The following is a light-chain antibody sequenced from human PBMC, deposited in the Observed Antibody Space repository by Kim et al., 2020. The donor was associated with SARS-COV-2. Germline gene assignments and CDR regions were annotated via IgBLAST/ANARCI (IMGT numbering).Light chain of an antibody. CDR3: QQYNSYSLT. J-gene: IGKJ3*01. Sequence: DIQMTQSPSTLSASVGDRVTITCRASQSISSWLAWYQQKPGKAPKLLIYKASSLESGVPSRFSGSGSGTEFTLTISSLQPDDFATYYYQQYNSYSLTFGPGTKVDIK. CDR2: KAS. V-gene: IGKV1-5*03. CDR1: QSISSW.